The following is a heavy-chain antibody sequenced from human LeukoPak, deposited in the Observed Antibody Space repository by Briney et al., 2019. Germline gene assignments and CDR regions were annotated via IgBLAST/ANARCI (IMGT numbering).Heavy chain of an antibody. V-gene: IGHV1-69*05. J-gene: IGHJ6*03. D-gene: IGHD3-3*01. Sequence: GASVKVSCKASGGTFSSYAISWVRQAPGQGLEWMGEIIPIFGTANYAQKFQGRVTITTDESTSTAYMELSSLRSEDTAVYYCARGTIFGVVPFYYMDVWGKGTTVTVSS. CDR2: IIPIFGTA. CDR1: GGTFSSYA. CDR3: ARGTIFGVVPFYYMDV.